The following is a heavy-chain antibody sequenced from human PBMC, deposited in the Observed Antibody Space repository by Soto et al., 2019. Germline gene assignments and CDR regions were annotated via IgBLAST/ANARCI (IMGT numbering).Heavy chain of an antibody. V-gene: IGHV1-69*01. CDR3: ASRDYYDSSGYYYGYFDY. J-gene: IGHJ4*02. CDR2: IIPIFGTA. Sequence: VQLVQSGAEVKKTGSSVKVSCKASGGTFSCYAISWVRQAPGQGLEWMGGIIPIFGTANYAQKFQGRVTITADESTSTAYMELSSLRSEDTAVYYCASRDYYDSSGYYYGYFDYWGQGTLVTVSS. CDR1: GGTFSCYA. D-gene: IGHD3-22*01.